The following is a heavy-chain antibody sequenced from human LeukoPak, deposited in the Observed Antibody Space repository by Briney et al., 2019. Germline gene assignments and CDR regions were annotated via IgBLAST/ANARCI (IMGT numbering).Heavy chain of an antibody. D-gene: IGHD3-16*01. CDR2: INSDSSLM. V-gene: IGHV3-21*01. J-gene: IGHJ4*02. CDR1: GFTVSNNY. CDR3: IRDLFDDYSLDY. Sequence: GGSLRLSCAASGFTVSNNYMNWVRQAPGKGLEWVSSINSDSSLMFYAESVKGRFTISRDNARNSLYLQMNSLRAEDTAVYYCIRDLFDDYSLDYWGQGALVTVSS.